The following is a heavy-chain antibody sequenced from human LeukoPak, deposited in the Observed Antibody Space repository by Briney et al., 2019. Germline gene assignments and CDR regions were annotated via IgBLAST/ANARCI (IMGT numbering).Heavy chain of an antibody. J-gene: IGHJ4*02. CDR2: INPSGGST. Sequence: ASVKVSCKASGYTFTSYYMHWVRQAPGQGLEWMGIINPSGGSTSYAQKFQGRVTMTRATSTSTVYMELSSLRSEDTAAYSCARDATRTGDTVVVVAARGGYFDYWGQGTLVTVSS. CDR3: ARDATRTGDTVVVVAARGGYFDY. V-gene: IGHV1-46*01. CDR1: GYTFTSYY. D-gene: IGHD2-15*01.